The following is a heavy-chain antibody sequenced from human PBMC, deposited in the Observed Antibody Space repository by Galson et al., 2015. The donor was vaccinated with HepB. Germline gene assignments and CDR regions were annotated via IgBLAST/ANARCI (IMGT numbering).Heavy chain of an antibody. Sequence: CAISGDSVSSNTAAWNWIRQPPSRGLEWLGRTYYRSKWYDEYAVSVKSRITISADTSKNHFSLQLNSVTPEDTAVYYCVRDSSSWYARFDSWGQGTLVTVSS. CDR2: TYYRSKWYD. CDR1: GDSVSSNTAA. D-gene: IGHD6-13*01. J-gene: IGHJ4*02. V-gene: IGHV6-1*01. CDR3: VRDSSSWYARFDS.